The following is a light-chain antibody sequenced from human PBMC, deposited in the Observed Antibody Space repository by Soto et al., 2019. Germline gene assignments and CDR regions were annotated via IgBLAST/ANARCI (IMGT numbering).Light chain of an antibody. CDR1: QSIDSW. J-gene: IGKJ1*01. V-gene: IGKV1-5*03. CDR3: QQDKSYPWT. CDR2: KAS. Sequence: DIQMTQSPSTMSASVGDRVTITCRARQSIDSWLAWYQQKPGKAPKFLMYKASNLESGVPLRFSGSGSETEFTLNISSLQPDDFAIYYCQQDKSYPWTFGQGTKVELK.